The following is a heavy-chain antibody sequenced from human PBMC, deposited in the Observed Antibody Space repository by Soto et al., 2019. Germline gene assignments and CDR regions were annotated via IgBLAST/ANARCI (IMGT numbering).Heavy chain of an antibody. CDR2: IYYSGST. CDR1: GGSVSSGSYY. D-gene: IGHD3-10*01. CDR3: ARDEKGGSGSYEEYGMDV. Sequence: SETLSLTCTVSGGSVSSGSYYWSWIRQPPGKGLEWIGYIYYSGSTNYNPSLKSRVTISVDTSKNQFSLKLSSVTAADTAVYYCARDEKGGSGSYEEYGMDVWGQGTTVTVSS. V-gene: IGHV4-61*01. J-gene: IGHJ6*02.